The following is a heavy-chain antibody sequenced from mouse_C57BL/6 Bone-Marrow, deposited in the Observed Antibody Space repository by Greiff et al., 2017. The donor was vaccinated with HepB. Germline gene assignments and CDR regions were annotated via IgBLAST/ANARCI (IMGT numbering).Heavy chain of an antibody. J-gene: IGHJ3*01. V-gene: IGHV1-61*01. CDR2: IYPSDSET. D-gene: IGHD3-2*02. Sequence: QVQLQQPGAELVRPGSSVKLSCKASGYTFTSYWMDWLKQRPGQGLEWIGNIYPSDSETHYNQKFKDKATLTVDKSSSTAYMQLSSLTSEDSAVYYCARGQLRLLAYWGQGTLVTVSA. CDR3: ARGQLRLLAY. CDR1: GYTFTSYW.